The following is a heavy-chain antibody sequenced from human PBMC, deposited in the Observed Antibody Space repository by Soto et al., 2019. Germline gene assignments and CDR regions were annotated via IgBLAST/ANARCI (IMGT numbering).Heavy chain of an antibody. CDR3: ARDTPGYSSGWYWFDP. V-gene: IGHV4-31*03. D-gene: IGHD6-19*01. CDR2: IYYSGST. J-gene: IGHJ5*02. CDR1: GGSISSGGYY. Sequence: PSETLSLTCTVSGGSISSGGYYWSWIRQHPGKGLEWIGYIYYSGSTYYNPSLKSRVTISVDTSKNQFSLKLSSVTAADTAVYYCARDTPGYSSGWYWFDPWGQGTLVTVS.